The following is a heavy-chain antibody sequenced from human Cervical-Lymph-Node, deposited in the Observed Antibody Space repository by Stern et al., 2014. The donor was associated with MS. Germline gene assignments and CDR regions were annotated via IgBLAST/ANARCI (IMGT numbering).Heavy chain of an antibody. CDR1: GDSISTTNW. Sequence: QLQLQESGPGLVKPSGTLSLTCVVSGDSISTTNWWGWVRQAPGMGLEWIGEIYHTGTTNFSPSLKSRVTMSVEKSQNQLYLELKSVTAADTAVYYCARVHSGYNWFDYWGQGTLVTVSS. CDR2: IYHTGTT. CDR3: ARVHSGYNWFDY. V-gene: IGHV4-4*02. J-gene: IGHJ4*02. D-gene: IGHD5-12*01.